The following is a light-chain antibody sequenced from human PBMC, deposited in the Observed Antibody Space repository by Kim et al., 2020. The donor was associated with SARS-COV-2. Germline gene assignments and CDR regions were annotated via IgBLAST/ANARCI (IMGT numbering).Light chain of an antibody. J-gene: IGLJ2*01. CDR1: SSNIGSNT. Sequence: ELTQPPSASGTPGQRVTISCSGSSSNIGSNTINWFQQLPGTAPRLLVYSDDQRSSGVPDRFSGSKSGTSASLAISRLQSEDEADYYCAAWDDSLNGVLFGGGTKLTVL. CDR2: SDD. V-gene: IGLV1-44*01. CDR3: AAWDDSLNGVL.